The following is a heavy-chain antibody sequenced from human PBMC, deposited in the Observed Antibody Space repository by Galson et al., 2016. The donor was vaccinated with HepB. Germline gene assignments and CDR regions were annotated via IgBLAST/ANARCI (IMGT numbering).Heavy chain of an antibody. Sequence: SLRLSCAASGFTFSSYAMDWVRQAPRKGLEWVSAISRSGDATYYADSVKGRFTISRDNAKDSLYLQMNSLRPEDTAIYYCAKEEGWPVNWFDPWGPGTLVIVSS. CDR3: AKEEGWPVNWFDP. CDR1: GFTFSSYA. CDR2: ISRSGDAT. V-gene: IGHV3-23*01. D-gene: IGHD2-15*01. J-gene: IGHJ5*02.